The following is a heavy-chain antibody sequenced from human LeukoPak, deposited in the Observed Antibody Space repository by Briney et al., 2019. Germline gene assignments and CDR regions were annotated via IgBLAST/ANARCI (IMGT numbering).Heavy chain of an antibody. CDR2: IRSKANSYAT. CDR3: TSPEFNQLLYRNYYYGMDV. J-gene: IGHJ6*02. D-gene: IGHD2-2*02. V-gene: IGHV3-73*01. CDR1: GFTFSGSA. Sequence: PGGSLRLSCAASGFTFSGSAMHWVRQASGKGLEWVGRIRSKANSYATAYAASGKGRFTISRDDSKNTAYLQMNSLKTEDTAVYYCTSPEFNQLLYRNYYYGMDVWGQGTTVTVSS.